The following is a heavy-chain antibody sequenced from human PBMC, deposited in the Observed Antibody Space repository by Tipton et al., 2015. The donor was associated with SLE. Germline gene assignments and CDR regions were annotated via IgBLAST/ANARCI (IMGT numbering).Heavy chain of an antibody. CDR2: ISSSGSTI. CDR1: GFTFSSYE. D-gene: IGHD2-15*01. V-gene: IGHV3-48*03. J-gene: IGHJ4*02. CDR3: ARGGYCSGGSCLDY. Sequence: GSLRLSCAASGFTFSSYEMKWVRQAPGKGLEWVSYISSSGSTIYYADSVKGRITISRDNAKNSLYLQMNSPRAEDTAVYYCARGGYCSGGSCLDYWGQGTLVTVSS.